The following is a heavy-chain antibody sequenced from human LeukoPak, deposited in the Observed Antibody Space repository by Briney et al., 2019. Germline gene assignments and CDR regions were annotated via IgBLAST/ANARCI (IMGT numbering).Heavy chain of an antibody. V-gene: IGHV4-59*01. Sequence: PSETLSLTCTVSGGSIGSYYWSWIRQPPGKGLEWIGYIYYSGSTNYNPSLKSRVTISVDTSKNQFSLKLSSVTAADTAVYYCARDHVDTGSFNYWGQGTLVTVSS. J-gene: IGHJ4*02. D-gene: IGHD5-18*01. CDR3: ARDHVDTGSFNY. CDR2: IYYSGST. CDR1: GGSIGSYY.